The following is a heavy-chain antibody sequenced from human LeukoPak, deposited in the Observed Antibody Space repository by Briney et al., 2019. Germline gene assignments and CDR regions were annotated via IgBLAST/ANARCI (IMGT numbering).Heavy chain of an antibody. CDR3: AKRGFHYSILEY. Sequence: GGSLRLSCAASGFSLRSYGMHWVRQAPGKGLEWVAFIRFDGSNNYYADSVKGRFTISRDTSKNTLYLQMNSLRAEDTAVYYCAKRGFHYSILEYWGQGTLVTVSS. V-gene: IGHV3-30*02. CDR1: GFSLRSYG. CDR2: IRFDGSNN. J-gene: IGHJ4*02. D-gene: IGHD3-16*02.